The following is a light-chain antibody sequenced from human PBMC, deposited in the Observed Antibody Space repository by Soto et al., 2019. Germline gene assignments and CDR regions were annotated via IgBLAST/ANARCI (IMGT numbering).Light chain of an antibody. V-gene: IGKV3-15*01. Sequence: EIVMTQSPATLSVSPGESATLSCRASQSISSELAWYQQKPGQPPRLLIYGTSTRATVDPARFTGSGSGSGFNLAISGLQSEDFAVDYCQHGHNWPLTFGQGTRLEI. J-gene: IGKJ2*01. CDR2: GTS. CDR1: QSISSE. CDR3: QHGHNWPLT.